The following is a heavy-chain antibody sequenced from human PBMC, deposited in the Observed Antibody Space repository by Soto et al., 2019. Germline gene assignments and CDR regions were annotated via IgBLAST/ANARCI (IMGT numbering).Heavy chain of an antibody. CDR2: IWYDGSNK. V-gene: IGHV3-33*01. CDR3: ARGIAAAGTSGRRVPGGYYFDY. Sequence: GESLKISCAASGFTFSSYGMHWVRQAPGKGLEWVAVIWYDGSNKYYADSVKGRFTISRDNSKNTLYLQMNSLRAEDTAVYYCARGIAAAGTSGRRVPGGYYFDYWGQGTLVTVSS. D-gene: IGHD6-13*01. J-gene: IGHJ4*02. CDR1: GFTFSSYG.